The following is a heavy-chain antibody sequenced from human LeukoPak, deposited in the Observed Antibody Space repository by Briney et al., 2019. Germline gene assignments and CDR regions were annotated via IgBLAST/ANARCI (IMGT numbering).Heavy chain of an antibody. CDR1: GYTFTNYT. V-gene: IGHV1-46*01. Sequence: ASVKVSCKASGYTFTNYTLNWVRQAPGQGLEWMGIINPSGGSTSYAQKFQGRVTMTRDTSTSTVYMELSSLRSEDTAVYYCARDPDDIAVAGMEVDYWGQGTLVTVSS. CDR3: ARDPDDIAVAGMEVDY. CDR2: INPSGGST. D-gene: IGHD6-19*01. J-gene: IGHJ4*02.